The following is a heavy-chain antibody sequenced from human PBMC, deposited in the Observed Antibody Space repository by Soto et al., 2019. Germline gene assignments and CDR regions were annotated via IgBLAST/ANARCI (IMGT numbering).Heavy chain of an antibody. Sequence: ASVKVSCKASGGTFSSYAISWVRQAPGQGXEWMGGIIPIFGTANYAQKFQGRVTITADKSTSTAYTALSSLRSEDTAVYYCARGPLGEKTGDYYYGMDVWGQGTTVTVYS. D-gene: IGHD2-21*01. V-gene: IGHV1-69*06. CDR2: IIPIFGTA. CDR1: GGTFSSYA. J-gene: IGHJ6*02. CDR3: ARGPLGEKTGDYYYGMDV.